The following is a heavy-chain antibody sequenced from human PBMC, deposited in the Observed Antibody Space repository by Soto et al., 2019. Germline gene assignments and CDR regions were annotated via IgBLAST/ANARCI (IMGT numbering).Heavy chain of an antibody. Sequence: SETLSVTCAVYGGSVNAYYWNWRRQPPGKGLEWIGEINHTGGTHYNPSLKSRVTMSVDTSKNQFSLRLSSVTAADTAIYYCATRITVFGLLIPPFDPWGQGTQVTVSS. CDR2: INHTGGT. D-gene: IGHD3-3*01. CDR3: ATRITVFGLLIPPFDP. J-gene: IGHJ5*02. CDR1: GGSVNAYY. V-gene: IGHV4-34*01.